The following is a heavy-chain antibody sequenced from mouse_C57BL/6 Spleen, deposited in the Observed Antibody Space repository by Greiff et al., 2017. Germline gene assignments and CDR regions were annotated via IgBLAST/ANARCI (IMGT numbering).Heavy chain of an antibody. V-gene: IGHV1-50*01. CDR2: IDPSDSYT. J-gene: IGHJ1*03. Sequence: QVQLQQSGAELVKPGASVKLSCKASGYTFTSYWMQWVKQRPGQGLEWIGEIDPSDSYTNYNQKFKGKATLTVDTSSSTAYMQLSSLTSEDSAVYYCARRGIGYFDVWGTGTTVTVSS. CDR3: ARRGIGYFDV. CDR1: GYTFTSYW.